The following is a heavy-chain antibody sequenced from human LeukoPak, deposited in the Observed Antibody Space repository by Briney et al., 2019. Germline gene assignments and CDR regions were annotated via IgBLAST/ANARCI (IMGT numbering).Heavy chain of an antibody. J-gene: IGHJ4*02. D-gene: IGHD4-17*01. Sequence: SETLSLTCNVSGGSFSGFYWSWIRQPPTEGLEWVGELSHTGNTNYNPSLKSRVTTSVDTSKNQFSLKLSSVTAADTAMYYCARRRGAYGDYVYWGQGTLVTVSS. CDR1: GGSFSGFY. V-gene: IGHV4-34*01. CDR2: LSHTGNT. CDR3: ARRRGAYGDYVY.